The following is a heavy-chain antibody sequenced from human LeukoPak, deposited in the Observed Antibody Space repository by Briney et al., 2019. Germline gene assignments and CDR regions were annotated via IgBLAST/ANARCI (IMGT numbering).Heavy chain of an antibody. V-gene: IGHV3-30*02. D-gene: IGHD3-10*01. CDR2: IPYDGSIK. CDR1: RFTFSNYG. CDR3: ATPSIHGDTGLHY. Sequence: CLRLSSASFRFTFSNYGMHWLRQAPGKRLEWLAFIPYDGSIKYYADSVKGRFTISRDNSMNTLYLQMNSLIAEYTAVYYCATPSIHGDTGLHYRPQRPLVPVP. J-gene: IGHJ4*02.